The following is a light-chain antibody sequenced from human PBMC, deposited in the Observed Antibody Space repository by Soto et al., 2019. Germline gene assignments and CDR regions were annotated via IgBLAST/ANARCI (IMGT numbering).Light chain of an antibody. CDR2: GAS. CDR3: QHYSTWRWT. J-gene: IGKJ1*01. Sequence: EILMTQSQATLSVSPGERATLSCSASQSVDSKLAWYQQKPGQGPRLLIYGASSRATGIPARFSGSGSGTEFTLTISSLQSEDFAVYYCQHYSTWRWTFGQGTKVEIQ. V-gene: IGKV3-15*01. CDR1: QSVDSK.